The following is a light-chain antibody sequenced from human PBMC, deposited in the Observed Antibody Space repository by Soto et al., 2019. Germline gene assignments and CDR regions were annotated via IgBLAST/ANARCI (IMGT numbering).Light chain of an antibody. CDR3: QHYDSLPIT. J-gene: IGKJ5*01. CDR2: GAS. V-gene: IGKV3-20*01. CDR1: QSVSINY. Sequence: EIVLPQSPVTLSFSPGERARLSCRASQSVSINYVAWYQQRPGQAPRLLIYGASGRATGIPDRFSGSGSGTDFTLTISRLEPEDFAVFYCQHYDSLPITFGQGTRLEIK.